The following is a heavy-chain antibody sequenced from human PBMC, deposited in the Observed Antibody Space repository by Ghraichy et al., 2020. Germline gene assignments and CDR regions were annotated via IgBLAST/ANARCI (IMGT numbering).Heavy chain of an antibody. Sequence: ASVKVSCKASGYTFTGYYMHWVRQAPGQGLEWMGWINPNSGGTNYAQKFQGWVTMTRDTSISTAYMELSRLRSDDTAVYYCARGGKSSSWSTYGMDVWGQGTTVTVSS. D-gene: IGHD6-13*01. CDR1: GYTFTGYY. CDR2: INPNSGGT. V-gene: IGHV1-2*04. J-gene: IGHJ6*02. CDR3: ARGGKSSSWSTYGMDV.